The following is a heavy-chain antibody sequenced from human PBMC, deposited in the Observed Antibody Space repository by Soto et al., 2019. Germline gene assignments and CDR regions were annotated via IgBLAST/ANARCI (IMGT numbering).Heavy chain of an antibody. Sequence: PGGSLRLSCAASGFTVSSNYMSWVRQAPGKGLEWVSVIYSGGSTYYADSVKGRFTISRDKSKNTLYLQMNSLRAEDTAVYYCATQMISSSWYPDAFDIWGQGTMVTVSS. D-gene: IGHD6-13*01. CDR3: ATQMISSSWYPDAFDI. CDR1: GFTVSSNY. CDR2: IYSGGST. J-gene: IGHJ3*02. V-gene: IGHV3-53*01.